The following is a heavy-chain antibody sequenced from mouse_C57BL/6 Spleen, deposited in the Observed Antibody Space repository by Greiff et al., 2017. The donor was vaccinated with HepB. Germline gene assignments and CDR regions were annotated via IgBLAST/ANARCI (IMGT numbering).Heavy chain of an antibody. J-gene: IGHJ4*01. CDR3: ARMENYSNYYAMDY. V-gene: IGHV1-20*01. CDR2: INPYNGDT. Sequence: VQLKQSGPELVKPGDSVKISCKASGYSFTGYFMNWVMQSHGKSLEWIGRINPYNGDTFYNQKFKGKATLTVDKSSSTAHMELRSLTSEDSAVYYCARMENYSNYYAMDYWGQGTSVTVSS. D-gene: IGHD2-5*01. CDR1: GYSFTGYF.